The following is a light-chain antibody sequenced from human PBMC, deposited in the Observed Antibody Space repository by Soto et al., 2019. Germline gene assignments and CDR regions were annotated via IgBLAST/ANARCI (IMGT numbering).Light chain of an antibody. CDR2: GAS. CDR1: QSVGSN. V-gene: IGKV3-15*01. Sequence: EVVLTQSPATLSVSPGAGATLSCRASQSVGSNLAWYQQKPGQTPRVLIYGASTRAIGIPARFSGSGFGTEFTLTISSLQSEDFVVYYCQEYSNWPLRSFGGGTKVDIK. CDR3: QEYSNWPLRS. J-gene: IGKJ4*01.